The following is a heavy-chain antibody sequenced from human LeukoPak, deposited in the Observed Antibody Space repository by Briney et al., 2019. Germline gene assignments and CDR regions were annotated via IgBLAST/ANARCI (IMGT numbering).Heavy chain of an antibody. CDR2: ISSSGSTI. Sequence: GGSLRLSCAASGFTFSSYEMNWVRQAPGKGLEWVSYISSSGSTIYYADSVKGRFTISRDDAKNSVYLQMNSLRAEDTAVYYCARPRGNVEMATIPFDYWGQGTLVTISS. V-gene: IGHV3-48*03. CDR3: ARPRGNVEMATIPFDY. D-gene: IGHD5-24*01. CDR1: GFTFSSYE. J-gene: IGHJ4*02.